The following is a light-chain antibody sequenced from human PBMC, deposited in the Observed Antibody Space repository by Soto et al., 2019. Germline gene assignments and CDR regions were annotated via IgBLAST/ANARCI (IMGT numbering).Light chain of an antibody. J-gene: IGLJ2*01. CDR2: FDS. CDR1: NIGSKS. V-gene: IGLV3-21*04. Sequence: SYELTQPPSVSVAPGKTARIPCGGSNIGSKSVHWYQQKPGQAPVLVIYFDSDRPSGIPERFSGSNSGNTATLTISRVEAGDEADYYCQVWDSSSDHVVFGGGTKLTVL. CDR3: QVWDSSSDHVV.